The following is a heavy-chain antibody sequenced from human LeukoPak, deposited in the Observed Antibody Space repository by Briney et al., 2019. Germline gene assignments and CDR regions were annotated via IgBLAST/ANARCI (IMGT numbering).Heavy chain of an antibody. J-gene: IGHJ4*02. CDR3: ARAGGFFSPFGY. Sequence: SETLSLTCTVSGGPISSGGYYWSWIRQHPGDGLEWIGYIYYSGSTYYNPSLKSRVTISIDTSKNQFSLKLSSVTAADTAVYYCARAGGFFSPFGYWGQGTLVTVSS. V-gene: IGHV4-31*03. D-gene: IGHD3-16*01. CDR1: GGPISSGGYY. CDR2: IYYSGST.